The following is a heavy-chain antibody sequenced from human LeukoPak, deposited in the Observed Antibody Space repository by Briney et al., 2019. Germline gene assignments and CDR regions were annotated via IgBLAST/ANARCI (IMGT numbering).Heavy chain of an antibody. V-gene: IGHV4-4*09. CDR3: AGRTEAHGAFDI. CDR2: IYTSGST. J-gene: IGHJ3*02. Sequence: SETLSLTCTVSGGSISSYYWSWIRQPPGKGLEWIGYIYTSGSTNYNPSLKSRVTIPVDKSKNQCSLKLSSVTAADTGVDYCAGRTEAHGAFDIWGEGAMVTVSS. CDR1: GGSISSYY.